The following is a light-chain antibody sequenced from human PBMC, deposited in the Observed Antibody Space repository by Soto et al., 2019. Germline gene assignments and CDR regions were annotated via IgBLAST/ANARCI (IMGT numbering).Light chain of an antibody. Sequence: QSALTQPASVSGSPGQSITISCIETSSHVGAYNFVSWYQQHPGKVPKLMIFDVSSRPSGVSDRFSGSKSGNTASLTISGLQAEDEGDYYCSSYTSSSTHVFGSGTKVTVL. CDR3: SSYTSSSTHV. CDR1: SSHVGAYNF. CDR2: DVS. J-gene: IGLJ1*01. V-gene: IGLV2-14*03.